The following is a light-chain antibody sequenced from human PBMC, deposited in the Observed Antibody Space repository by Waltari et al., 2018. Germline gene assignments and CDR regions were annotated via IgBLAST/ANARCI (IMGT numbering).Light chain of an antibody. CDR2: EDK. CDR1: SGSIASKY. V-gene: IGLV6-57*01. CDR3: QSYDSANHWV. J-gene: IGLJ3*02. Sequence: FMLTQPHSVSESPGKTVTISCTRSSGSIASKYVQWYQQRPGSSPTNVIYEDKQRPSGVPDRFSGSIDSSSNSASLTISGLKTEDEADYYCQSYDSANHWVFGGGTKLTVL.